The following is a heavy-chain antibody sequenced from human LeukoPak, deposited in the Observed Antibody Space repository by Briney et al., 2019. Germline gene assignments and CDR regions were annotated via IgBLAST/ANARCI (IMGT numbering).Heavy chain of an antibody. J-gene: IGHJ4*02. CDR3: AKARTPYNSGFDY. D-gene: IGHD6-19*01. Sequence: GGSLRLSCAVSGITFTDYAMGWVRQAPGQGLEWASTISASGSTTYYADSVRGRFTISRDNSKNTLSLQMSSLRAEDTAVYYCAKARTPYNSGFDYWGQGTLVAVSS. V-gene: IGHV3-23*01. CDR2: ISASGSTT. CDR1: GITFTDYA.